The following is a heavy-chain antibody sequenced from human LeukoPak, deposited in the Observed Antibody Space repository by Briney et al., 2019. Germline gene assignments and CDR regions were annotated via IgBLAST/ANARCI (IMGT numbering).Heavy chain of an antibody. CDR2: IYYRRTT. CDR3: ARRGEGSWYPGGSTSLFDP. V-gene: IGHV4-38-2*01. J-gene: IGHJ5*02. Sequence: SETLSLTCAVCGGSFSGYDWGWIRQPPGRGLEWIGRIYYRRTTYYNPSLKSRVTISVVTSKNQFSMRLNSMTAADTAVYYWARRGEGSWYPGGSTSLFDPWGQGTLVTVSS. D-gene: IGHD6-13*01. CDR1: GGSFSGYD.